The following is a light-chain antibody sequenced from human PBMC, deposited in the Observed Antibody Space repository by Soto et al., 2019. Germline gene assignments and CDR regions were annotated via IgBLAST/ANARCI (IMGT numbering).Light chain of an antibody. V-gene: IGLV2-14*01. Sequence: QSALTQPASVSGSPGQSITISCTGTSSDVGGYQYVSWYQQHPGKAPKLMIYEVSNRPSGVSNRFSGSKSGNTASLTISGLQAEDEADYYCSSYTGSSTYVVFGGGTKLTVL. CDR1: SSDVGGYQY. J-gene: IGLJ2*01. CDR3: SSYTGSSTYVV. CDR2: EVS.